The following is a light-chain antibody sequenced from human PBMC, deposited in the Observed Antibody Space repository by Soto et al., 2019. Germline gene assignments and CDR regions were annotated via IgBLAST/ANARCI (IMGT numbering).Light chain of an antibody. CDR2: EVS. CDR3: SSYAGSNTGV. Sequence: QSVLTQPPSASGSPGQSVTISCTGTSSDVGGYNYVSWYQQHPGKAPKLMIYEVSKRPSGVPDRFSGSKSGNTASLTVSGLQADDEDDYYCSSYAGSNTGVLGTGPKVTVL. J-gene: IGLJ1*01. V-gene: IGLV2-8*01. CDR1: SSDVGGYNY.